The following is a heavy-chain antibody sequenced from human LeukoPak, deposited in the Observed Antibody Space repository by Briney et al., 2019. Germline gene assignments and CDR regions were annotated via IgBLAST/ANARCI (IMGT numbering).Heavy chain of an antibody. CDR1: GYSISSGYY. CDR2: IYHSGST. J-gene: IGHJ4*02. Sequence: PSETLSLTCAVSGYSISSGYYWGWIRQPPGNGLEWIGWIYHSGSTYYNPSLKSRVTISVDTSKNQFSLKLSSVTAADTAVYYCASGAVVVPAAPPPYYFDYWGQGTLVTVSS. D-gene: IGHD2-2*01. V-gene: IGHV4-38-2*01. CDR3: ASGAVVVPAAPPPYYFDY.